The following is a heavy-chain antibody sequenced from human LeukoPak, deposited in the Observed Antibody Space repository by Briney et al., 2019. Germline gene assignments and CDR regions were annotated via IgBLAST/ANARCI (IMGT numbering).Heavy chain of an antibody. V-gene: IGHV4-59*08. Sequence: SKTLSLTCTVSGGSISSYYWSWIRQPPGKGLEWIGYIYYSGSTNYNPSLKSRVTISVDTSKNQFSLKLSSVTAADTAVYYCARHTVGANYGDYNYFDYWGQGTLVTVSS. D-gene: IGHD4-17*01. CDR3: ARHTVGANYGDYNYFDY. CDR2: IYYSGST. CDR1: GGSISSYY. J-gene: IGHJ4*02.